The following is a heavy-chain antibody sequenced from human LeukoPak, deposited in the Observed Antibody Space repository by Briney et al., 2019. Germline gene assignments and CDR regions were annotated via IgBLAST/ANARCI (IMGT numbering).Heavy chain of an antibody. V-gene: IGHV4-4*02. J-gene: IGHJ4*02. CDR2: VNLQGST. CDR3: AREGGPYRPLDY. Sequence: SGTLSLTCVVSGGXITNTNYWTWVRQPPGKGLEWIGEVNLQGSTNYNPSLMGRVAISVDTSENHISLQLTSVTAADTAVYYCAREGGPYRPLDYSGQGTLVTVSS. CDR1: GGXITNTNY.